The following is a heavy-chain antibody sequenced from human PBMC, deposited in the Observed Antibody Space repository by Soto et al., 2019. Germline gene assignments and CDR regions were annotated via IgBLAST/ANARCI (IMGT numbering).Heavy chain of an antibody. CDR2: INPNSGGT. J-gene: IGHJ6*02. Sequence: ASVKVSCKASGYIFTDYYRHWVRQGHGQGLEWMGWINPNSGGTNYAQKFQGRVTMTRDTSISTAYMELNRLRSDDTAVYYCARDQSPSSGWPGMDVWGQGTTVTVPS. D-gene: IGHD6-19*01. CDR1: GYIFTDYY. CDR3: ARDQSPSSGWPGMDV. V-gene: IGHV1-2*02.